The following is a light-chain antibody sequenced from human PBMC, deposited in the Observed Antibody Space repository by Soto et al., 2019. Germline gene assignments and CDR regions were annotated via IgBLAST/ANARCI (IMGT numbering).Light chain of an antibody. CDR3: QKYNSPPRT. V-gene: IGKV1-27*01. Sequence: DIQMTQSPSSLSASVGDRVTITCRASQGISNYLAWYQQKPGKVPKLLIYAASTLQAGVPSRFSGSGSGTDFTRTISILQPEDVVTYYCQKYNSPPRTFGQGTKVEIK. CDR1: QGISNY. J-gene: IGKJ1*01. CDR2: AAS.